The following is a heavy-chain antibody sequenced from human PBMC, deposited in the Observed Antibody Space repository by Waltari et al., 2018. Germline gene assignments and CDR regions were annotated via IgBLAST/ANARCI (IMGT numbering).Heavy chain of an antibody. V-gene: IGHV1-18*01. Sequence: QVQLVQSGAEVKKPGASVKVSCKASGYTFTSYGISWVRQAPGQGLEWMGWISTYNGNTAYAQKLQGRLTMTTDTSANTVYMELRSLRSDDTAVYYCTRGYGTYYGSGSYHYWGQGTLVTVSS. CDR3: TRGYGTYYGSGSYHY. J-gene: IGHJ4*02. CDR1: GYTFTSYG. D-gene: IGHD3-10*01. CDR2: ISTYNGNT.